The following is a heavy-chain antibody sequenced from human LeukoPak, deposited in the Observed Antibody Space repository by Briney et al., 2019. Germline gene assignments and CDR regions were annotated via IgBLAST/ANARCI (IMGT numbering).Heavy chain of an antibody. Sequence: SETLSLTCTVSGGSISSYYWSWIRQPPGKGLKWIVNIYYSGYTTYSPSLRSRVTISVDTSKNQFYLKLSSVTAADTAVYYCARETSQKGAHYMDVWGKGTTITISS. D-gene: IGHD3-16*01. CDR2: IYYSGYT. J-gene: IGHJ6*03. CDR3: ARETSQKGAHYMDV. CDR1: GGSISSYY. V-gene: IGHV4-59*01.